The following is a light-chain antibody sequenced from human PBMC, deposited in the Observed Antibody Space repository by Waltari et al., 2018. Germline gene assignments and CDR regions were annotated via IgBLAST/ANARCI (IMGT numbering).Light chain of an antibody. J-gene: IGLJ3*02. CDR3: QSFDSSLSGWV. CDR1: SSNIGTGFE. CDR2: GDT. Sequence: QSVLTQPPSVSGAPGQRVTISCTGRSSNIGTGFEVHWYQQLPGTAPKLLIYGDTNRPSGVPDLVSGSKSGTSASLAITGLQAEDEADYYCQSFDSSLSGWVFGGGTKLTVL. V-gene: IGLV1-40*01.